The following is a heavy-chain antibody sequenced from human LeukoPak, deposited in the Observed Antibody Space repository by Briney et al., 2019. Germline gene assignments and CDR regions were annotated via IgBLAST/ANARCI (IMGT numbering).Heavy chain of an antibody. CDR1: GYTFTGYY. D-gene: IGHD2-21*02. CDR2: INPNSGGT. CDR3: ARGHKGPSVTPRPYYYYYYMDV. V-gene: IGHV1-2*02. Sequence: GASVKVSCKASGYTFTGYYMHWVRQAPGQGLEWMGWINPNSGGTNYAQKFQGRVTMTRDTFISTAYMELSRLRSDDTAVYYCARGHKGPSVTPRPYYYYYYMDVWGKGTTVTVSS. J-gene: IGHJ6*03.